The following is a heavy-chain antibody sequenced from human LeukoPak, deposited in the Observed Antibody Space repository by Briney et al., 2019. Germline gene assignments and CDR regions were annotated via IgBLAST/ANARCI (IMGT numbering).Heavy chain of an antibody. D-gene: IGHD3-22*01. J-gene: IGHJ4*02. V-gene: IGHV1-18*01. CDR2: ISAYNGNT. CDR3: ARALLVGIERVFGQTYYYDSSGYSDFDY. CDR1: GYTFTSYG. Sequence: ASVKVSCKASGYTFTSYGISWVRQAPGQGLEWMGWISAYNGNTNYAQKLQGRVTMTTDTSTSTAYMELRSLRSDDTAVYYCARALLVGIERVFGQTYYYDSSGYSDFDYWGQGTLVTVSS.